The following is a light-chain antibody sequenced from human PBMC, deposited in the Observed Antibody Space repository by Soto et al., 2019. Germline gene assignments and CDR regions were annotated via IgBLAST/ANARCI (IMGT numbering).Light chain of an antibody. J-gene: IGLJ3*02. V-gene: IGLV1-44*01. CDR1: TSNIGAGS. CDR2: NNN. Sequence: QSVLTQPPSASGTPGQRVSISCSGGTSNIGAGSVNWYQQFPGAAPKLLIYNNNERPSGVPARFSGSTSGTSASLAISGLRADDEAAYYCASWDDTLNGWVFGGGTKLTVL. CDR3: ASWDDTLNGWV.